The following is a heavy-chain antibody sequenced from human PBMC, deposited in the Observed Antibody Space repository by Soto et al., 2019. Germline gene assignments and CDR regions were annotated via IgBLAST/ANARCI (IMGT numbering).Heavy chain of an antibody. CDR2: ISGGSSYI. CDR3: ARGKGMDV. J-gene: IGHJ6*02. CDR1: GFTFSSYS. V-gene: IGHV3-21*01. Sequence: EVQLVESGGGLVKPGGSLRLSCAASGFTFSSYSMNWVRQAPGKGLEWVSSISGGSSYIYYADSVKGRFPISRDNAKNSLYLQMTSLRAEDTAVYYCARGKGMDVWGQGTTVTVSS.